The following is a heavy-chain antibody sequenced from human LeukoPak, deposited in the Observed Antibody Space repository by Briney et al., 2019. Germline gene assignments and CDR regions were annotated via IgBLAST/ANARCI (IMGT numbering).Heavy chain of an antibody. V-gene: IGHV4-59*01. J-gene: IGHJ4*02. CDR2: IYHTGST. D-gene: IGHD6-25*01. CDR1: GGSISSYY. Sequence: PSETLSLTCTVSGGSISSYYWSWIRQPPGKGLEWIANIYHTGSTNYNPSLSSRVTISIDTAKNQLSLKLTSVTAADTAVYYRARRGRNSSGWQDYLWGQGTLVTVSS. CDR3: ARRGRNSSGWQDYL.